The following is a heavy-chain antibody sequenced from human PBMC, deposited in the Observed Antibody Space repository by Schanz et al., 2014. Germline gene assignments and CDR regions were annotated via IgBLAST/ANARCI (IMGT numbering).Heavy chain of an antibody. V-gene: IGHV3-66*01. CDR1: GFTFSTYW. Sequence: EVQLVESGGGLVQPGGSLRLSCAASGFTFSTYWMSWVRQAPGKGLQWVSCIYLDGSTYYADSVKGRLTISRDTSKNTLYLQINSLRDEDTAVYYCARARGWGAPYYYGMDAWGQGTTVTVSS. J-gene: IGHJ6*02. D-gene: IGHD3-16*01. CDR3: ARARGWGAPYYYGMDA. CDR2: IYLDGST.